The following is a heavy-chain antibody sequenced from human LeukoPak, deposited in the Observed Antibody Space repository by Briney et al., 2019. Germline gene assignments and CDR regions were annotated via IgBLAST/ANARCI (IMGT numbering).Heavy chain of an antibody. D-gene: IGHD2-2*01. V-gene: IGHV1-69*06. J-gene: IGHJ4*02. CDR1: GGTFSSYA. CDR3: ARGNCSSTSCYRSPFDY. CDR2: IIPIFGTA. Sequence: SVKVSCKASGGTFSSYAISWVRQAPGQGLEWMGGIIPIFGTANYAQKFQGRVTITADKSTSTAYMELSSLRSEDTAVCYCARGNCSSTSCYRSPFDYWGQGTLVTVSS.